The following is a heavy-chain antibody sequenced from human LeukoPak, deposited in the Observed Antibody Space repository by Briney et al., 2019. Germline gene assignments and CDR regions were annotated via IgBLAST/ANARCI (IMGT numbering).Heavy chain of an antibody. Sequence: PSETLSLTCAVYGGSFSGYYWSWIRQPPGKGLEWIGEINHSGSTNYNPSLKSRVTISVDTSKNQFSLKLSSVTAADTAVYYCARGLGHLDYWGQGTLVTVSS. V-gene: IGHV4-34*01. CDR3: ARGLGHLDY. CDR2: INHSGST. CDR1: GGSFSGYY. J-gene: IGHJ4*02.